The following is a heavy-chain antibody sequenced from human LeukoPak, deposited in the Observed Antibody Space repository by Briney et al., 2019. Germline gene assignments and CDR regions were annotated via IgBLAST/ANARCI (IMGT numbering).Heavy chain of an antibody. CDR2: ISSSGNTI. Sequence: GGSLRLSCAASGFTFSSYEMNWVRQAPGKGLEWVSYISSSGNTIYYADSVKGRFTISRDNAKNSLYLQMNSLRAEDTAVYYCARADYYYYGMDVWGQGTTVTVSS. J-gene: IGHJ6*02. CDR3: ARADYYYYGMDV. CDR1: GFTFSSYE. V-gene: IGHV3-48*03.